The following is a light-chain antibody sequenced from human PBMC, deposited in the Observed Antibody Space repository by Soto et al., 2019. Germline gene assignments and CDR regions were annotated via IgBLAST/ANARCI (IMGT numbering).Light chain of an antibody. CDR1: QSVNTY. Sequence: EIVLTQSPAILSLSPGERATLSCRTSQSVNTYLAWYQQKPGQSPRLLIYDASNRATVIPARFSGSGSGTDFTFPISSLEPEDFAVYYCQQRGNWPRTFGQGTKVAIK. CDR2: DAS. CDR3: QQRGNWPRT. V-gene: IGKV3-11*01. J-gene: IGKJ1*01.